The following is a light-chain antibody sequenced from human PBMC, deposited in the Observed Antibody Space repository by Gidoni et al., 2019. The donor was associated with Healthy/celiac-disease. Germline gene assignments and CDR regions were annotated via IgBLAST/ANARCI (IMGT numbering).Light chain of an antibody. CDR3: QKYNSYSLT. CDR1: QSISSW. CDR2: KAY. J-gene: IGKJ4*01. V-gene: IGKV1-5*03. Sequence: DIQMTQSPSTLSASVGDRVTITCRASQSISSWLAWYQQKPGKAPKLLIYKAYSLESGVPSRFSGSGSGTEFTLTISSLQPDDFATYYCQKYNSYSLTFGGGTKVEIK.